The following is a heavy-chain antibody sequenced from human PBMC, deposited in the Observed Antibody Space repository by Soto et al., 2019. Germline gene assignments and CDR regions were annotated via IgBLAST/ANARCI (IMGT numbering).Heavy chain of an antibody. Sequence: GASVKVSCKASGFTFTSSAVQWVRQARGQRLEWIGWIVVGSGNTNYAQKFQERVTITRDMSTSTAYMELSSLRSEDTAGYYCAAPYSGSYGSDALDSWGQGKIVTV. CDR1: GFTFTSSA. CDR3: AAPYSGSYGSDALDS. V-gene: IGHV1-58*01. J-gene: IGHJ3*02. CDR2: IVVGSGNT. D-gene: IGHD1-26*01.